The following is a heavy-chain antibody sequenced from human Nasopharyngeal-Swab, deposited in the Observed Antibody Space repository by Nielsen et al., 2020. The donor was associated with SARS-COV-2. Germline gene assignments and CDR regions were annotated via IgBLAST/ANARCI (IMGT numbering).Heavy chain of an antibody. Sequence: GESLKISCAASGFMFSSYWMHWVRQVPGKGPVWVSSINSDGSSTTYADSVKGRFTISRDNAKSTLYLQMNSLRAEDTAVYYCARDDLGRYGMDVWGQGTTVTVSS. J-gene: IGHJ6*02. CDR1: GFMFSSYW. V-gene: IGHV3-74*01. CDR3: ARDDLGRYGMDV. CDR2: INSDGSST.